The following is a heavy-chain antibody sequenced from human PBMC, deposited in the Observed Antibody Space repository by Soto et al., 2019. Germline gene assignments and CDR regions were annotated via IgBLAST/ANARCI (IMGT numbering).Heavy chain of an antibody. D-gene: IGHD5-12*01. CDR3: AKESGVGERGYSGYESYFDY. CDR2: ISGSGGST. V-gene: IGHV3-23*01. Sequence: GGSLRLSCAASGFTFSSYAMSWVRQAPGKGLEWVSAISGSGGSTYYADSVKGRFTISRDNSKNTLYLQMNSLRAEDTAVYYCAKESGVGERGYSGYESYFDYWGQGTLVTVSS. CDR1: GFTFSSYA. J-gene: IGHJ4*02.